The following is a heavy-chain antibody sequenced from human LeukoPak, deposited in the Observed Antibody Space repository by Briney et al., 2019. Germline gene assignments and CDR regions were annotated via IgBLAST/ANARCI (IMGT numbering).Heavy chain of an antibody. CDR1: GFTFSSYA. V-gene: IGHV3-30*18. J-gene: IGHJ6*02. Sequence: GGSLRLSCAASGFTFSSYAMSWVRQAPGKGLEWVAVISYDGNNKYYADSVKGRFTISRDNAKNTLYLQMNSLRAEDTAVYYCAKDKDFWSGYYRGVPYYYGMDVWGQGTTVTVSS. CDR3: AKDKDFWSGYYRGVPYYYGMDV. CDR2: ISYDGNNK. D-gene: IGHD3-3*01.